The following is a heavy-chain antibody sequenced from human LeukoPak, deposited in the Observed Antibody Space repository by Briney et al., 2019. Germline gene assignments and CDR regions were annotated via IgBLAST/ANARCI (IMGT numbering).Heavy chain of an antibody. V-gene: IGHV4-39*01. CDR2: MYYSGST. D-gene: IGHD2-2*01. J-gene: IGHJ3*01. Sequence: SETLSLTCTVSGGSISSSSYYWGWNRQPPGQGLVWIGTMYYSGSTYYSPSLKGRVTISVDTSKNQFSLYLNSVTAADTAVYYCARHRVPAADDAFDVWGQGTMVTVSS. CDR1: GGSISSSSYY. CDR3: ARHRVPAADDAFDV.